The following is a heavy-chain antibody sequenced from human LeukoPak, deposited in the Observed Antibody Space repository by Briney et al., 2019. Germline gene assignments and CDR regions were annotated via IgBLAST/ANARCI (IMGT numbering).Heavy chain of an antibody. CDR1: GFTFNKSW. V-gene: IGHV3-7*03. CDR3: AKTGDRDY. CDR2: IKEDGTQK. Sequence: GGSPRLSCAASGFTFNKSWMSWVRQAPGKGPEWVANIKEDGTQKYYVDSVRGRFTISRDNAENSLYLQMNSLRGEDTAIYYCAKTGDRDYWGRGTLVTVSS. J-gene: IGHJ4*02. D-gene: IGHD7-27*01.